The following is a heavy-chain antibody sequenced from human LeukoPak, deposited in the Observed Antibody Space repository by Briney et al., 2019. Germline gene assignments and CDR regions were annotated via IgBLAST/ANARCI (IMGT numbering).Heavy chain of an antibody. CDR3: ARVSVAVALDY. J-gene: IGHJ4*02. V-gene: IGHV3-30*14. Sequence: PGRSLRLSCAASGFTFSSYAMHWVRQAPGKGLEWVAVISYDGSNKYYADSVKGRFTISRDNSKNTLYLQMNSLRAEDTAVYYCARVSVAVALDYWGQGTLVTVSS. CDR1: GFTFSSYA. D-gene: IGHD6-19*01. CDR2: ISYDGSNK.